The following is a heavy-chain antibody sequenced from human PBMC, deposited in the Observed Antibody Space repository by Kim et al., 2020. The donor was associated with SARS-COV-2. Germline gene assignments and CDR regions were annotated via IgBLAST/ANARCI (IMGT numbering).Heavy chain of an antibody. CDR2: INAGNGNT. V-gene: IGHV1-3*01. D-gene: IGHD6-13*01. J-gene: IGHJ5*02. Sequence: ASVKVSCKASGYTFTSYAMHWVRQAPGQRLEWMGWINAGNGNTKYSQKFQGRVTITRDTSASTAYMELSSLGSEDTAVYYCARDRYIAAAGTRYNWFDPWGQGTLVTVSS. CDR1: GYTFTSYA. CDR3: ARDRYIAAAGTRYNWFDP.